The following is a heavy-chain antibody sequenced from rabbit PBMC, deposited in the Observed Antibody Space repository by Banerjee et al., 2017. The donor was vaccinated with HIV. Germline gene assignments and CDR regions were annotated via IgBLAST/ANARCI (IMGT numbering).Heavy chain of an antibody. V-gene: IGHV1S45*01. D-gene: IGHD4-1*01. CDR3: ARDLAGVIGWNFNL. Sequence: QEQLEESGGDLVKPGASLTLTCTASGIDFSRYYYMCWVRQAPGKGLEWIACFYAGSSGTTYYASWAKGRFTISKTSSTTVSLQMTSLTAADTATYFCARDLAGVIGWNFNLWGPGTLVTVS. CDR2: FYAGSSGTT. CDR1: GIDFSRYYY. J-gene: IGHJ4*01.